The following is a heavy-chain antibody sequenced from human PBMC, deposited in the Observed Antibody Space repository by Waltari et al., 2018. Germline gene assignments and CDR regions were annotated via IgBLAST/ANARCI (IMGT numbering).Heavy chain of an antibody. Sequence: QVQLVQSGAEVKKPGASVKVSCKASGYTFTSYDINWVRQATGQGLEWRGWMNPNSGNTGYAQKFQGRVTITRNTSISTAYMELSSLRSEDTAVYYCALTLDTAMGDAFDIWGQGTMVTVSS. CDR2: MNPNSGNT. CDR3: ALTLDTAMGDAFDI. CDR1: GYTFTSYD. J-gene: IGHJ3*02. D-gene: IGHD5-18*01. V-gene: IGHV1-8*03.